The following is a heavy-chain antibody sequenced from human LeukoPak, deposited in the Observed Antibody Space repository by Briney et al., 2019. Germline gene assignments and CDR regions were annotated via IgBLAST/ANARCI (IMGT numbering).Heavy chain of an antibody. J-gene: IGHJ3*02. V-gene: IGHV3-74*01. CDR2: IKSDGSST. CDR1: GFTFSSYW. CDR3: ARVGARLGAFDT. Sequence: GGSLRLSCAASGFTFSSYWMHWVRQAPGKGLVWVSRIKSDGSSTSYADSVKGRFTISRDNAKNTLYLQMNSLRAEDTAVYYCARVGARLGAFDTWGQGTMVTVSS. D-gene: IGHD6-25*01.